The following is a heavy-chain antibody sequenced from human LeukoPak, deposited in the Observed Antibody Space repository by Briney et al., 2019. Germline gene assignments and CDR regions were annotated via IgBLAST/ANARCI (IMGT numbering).Heavy chain of an antibody. CDR1: GFTFSSYG. CDR3: AKETYYYGSGSYYLLVAYFDY. CDR2: ISGSGGST. D-gene: IGHD3-10*01. Sequence: GGTLRLSCAASGFTFSSYGMSWVRQAPGKGLEWVSAISGSGGSTYYADSVKGRFTISRDNSKNTLYLQINSPRAEDTAVYYCAKETYYYGSGSYYLLVAYFDYWGQGTLVTVSS. J-gene: IGHJ4*02. V-gene: IGHV3-23*01.